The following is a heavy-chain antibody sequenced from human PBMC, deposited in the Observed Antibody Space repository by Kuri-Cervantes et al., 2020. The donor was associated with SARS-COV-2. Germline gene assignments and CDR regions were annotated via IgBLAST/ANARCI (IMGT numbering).Heavy chain of an antibody. CDR1: GLTFSHYV. V-gene: IGHV3-64D*08. CDR2: INNDGYYT. Sequence: GESLKISCSASGLTFSHYVMHWVRQAPGKGLEYVSAINNDGYYTYYTDSVKGRFIISRDNSMNTLYLQMSSLRAEDTAVYYCVKSLRFLEWLPLDYWGQGTLVTVSS. J-gene: IGHJ4*02. D-gene: IGHD3-3*01. CDR3: VKSLRFLEWLPLDY.